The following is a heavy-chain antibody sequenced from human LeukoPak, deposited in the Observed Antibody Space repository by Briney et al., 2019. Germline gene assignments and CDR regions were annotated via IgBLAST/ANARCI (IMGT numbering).Heavy chain of an antibody. CDR2: IYSGGST. V-gene: IGHV3-66*01. J-gene: IGHJ5*02. Sequence: GGSLRLSCAASGFTVSSNYMSWVRQAPGKGLEWVSVIYSGGSTYYADSVKGRFTNSRDNSKNTLYLQMNSLRAEDTAVYYCARVGGYSSGGPWGQGTLVTVSS. CDR1: GFTVSSNY. CDR3: ARVGGYSSGGP. D-gene: IGHD5-18*01.